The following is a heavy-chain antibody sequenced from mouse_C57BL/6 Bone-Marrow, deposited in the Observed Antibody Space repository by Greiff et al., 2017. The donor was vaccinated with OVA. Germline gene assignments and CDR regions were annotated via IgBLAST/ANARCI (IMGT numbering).Heavy chain of an antibody. D-gene: IGHD2-3*01. V-gene: IGHV1-52*01. CDR3: ACTDGYYVDY. J-gene: IGHJ2*01. CDR2: IDPSDSET. Sequence: VQLQQPGAELVRPGSSVKLSCKASGYTFTSYWMHWVKQRPIQGLELIGNIDPSDSETHYNQKFKDKATFTVDKSSSTAYMQLSSLTSEDSAVYYCACTDGYYVDYWGQGTTLTVSS. CDR1: GYTFTSYW.